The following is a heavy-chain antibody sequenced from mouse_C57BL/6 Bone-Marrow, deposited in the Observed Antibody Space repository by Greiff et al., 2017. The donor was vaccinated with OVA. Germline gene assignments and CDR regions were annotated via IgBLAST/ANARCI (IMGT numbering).Heavy chain of an antibody. CDR2: ISDGGSYT. CDR1: GFTFSSYA. D-gene: IGHD1-1*01. J-gene: IGHJ3*01. Sequence: EVQVVESGGGLVKPGGSLKLSCAASGFTFSSYAMSWVRQTPEKRLEWVATISDGGSYTYYPDNVKGRFTISRDNAKNNLYLQMSHLKSEDTAMYYCARDPLYYYGSRFAYWGQGTLVTVSA. V-gene: IGHV5-4*01. CDR3: ARDPLYYYGSRFAY.